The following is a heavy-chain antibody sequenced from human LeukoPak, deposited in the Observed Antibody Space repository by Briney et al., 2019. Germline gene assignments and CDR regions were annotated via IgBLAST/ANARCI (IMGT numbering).Heavy chain of an antibody. CDR1: GGSISSSSYY. D-gene: IGHD4-17*01. V-gene: IGHV4-39*07. Sequence: SETLSLTCTVSGGSISSSSYYWGWLRQPPGKGLEWIGSIYYSGSTYYNPSLKSRVTISVDTSKNQFSLKLSSVTAADTAVYYCARAGIYYGDYNYWYFDLWGRGTLVTVSS. CDR3: ARAGIYYGDYNYWYFDL. J-gene: IGHJ2*01. CDR2: IYYSGST.